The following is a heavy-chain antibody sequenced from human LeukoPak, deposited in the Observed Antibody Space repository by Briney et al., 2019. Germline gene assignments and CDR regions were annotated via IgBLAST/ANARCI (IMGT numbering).Heavy chain of an antibody. CDR3: ARQGWNYVFWFDP. CDR2: INPNSGGT. D-gene: IGHD1-7*01. V-gene: IGHV1-2*02. CDR1: GYTFTGYY. J-gene: IGHJ5*02. Sequence: ASVKVSCKASGYTFTGYYMHWVRQAPGQGLEWMGWINPNSGGTNYAQKFQGRVTMTRDASISTAYMELSSLRSEDTAVYYCARQGWNYVFWFDPWGQGTLVTVSS.